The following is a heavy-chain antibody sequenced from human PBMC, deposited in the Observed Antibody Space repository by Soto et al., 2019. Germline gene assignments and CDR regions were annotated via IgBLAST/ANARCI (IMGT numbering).Heavy chain of an antibody. Sequence: QITLKESGPTLVKPTQTLTLTCTISGFSLSTGGVGVGWIRQPPGKALEWLALIFLDDDKRYRPSLKSRLTITKDNSKSQVVLTMINMDPVDTATYYCVHSRCGGDCLQSYSAHYYYGLDVWGQGTTVTVSS. CDR3: VHSRCGGDCLQSYSAHYYYGLDV. V-gene: IGHV2-5*02. D-gene: IGHD2-21*02. J-gene: IGHJ6*02. CDR2: IFLDDDK. CDR1: GFSLSTGGVG.